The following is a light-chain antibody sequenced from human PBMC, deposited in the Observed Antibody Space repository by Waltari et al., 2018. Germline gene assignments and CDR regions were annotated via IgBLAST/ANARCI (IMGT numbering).Light chain of an antibody. CDR2: RAS. J-gene: IGKJ1*01. CDR3: QQHGTLPAT. V-gene: IGKV3-20*01. Sequence: EIVLTQSPGTASLSPGERVTLPCRASQPVGSSSLAWYQQKPGQAPRLVIYRASRRATGFPDRFSGSGSGTEFSLNISRLEPEDFAVYYCQQHGTLPATFGQGTKVEIK. CDR1: QPVGSSS.